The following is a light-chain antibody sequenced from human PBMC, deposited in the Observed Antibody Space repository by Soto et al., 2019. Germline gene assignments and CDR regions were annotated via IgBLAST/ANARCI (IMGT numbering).Light chain of an antibody. V-gene: IGKV1-8*01. CDR2: AAP. CDR3: QQYYSYPRT. Sequence: AIRMTQSPSSPSASTGDRVTITCRASQGISSYLAWYQQKPGKAPKLLIYAAPTLQSGVPSRFSGSGSGTDFTLTISCLQSEDFATYYCQQYYSYPRTFGQGTKVDIK. J-gene: IGKJ1*01. CDR1: QGISSY.